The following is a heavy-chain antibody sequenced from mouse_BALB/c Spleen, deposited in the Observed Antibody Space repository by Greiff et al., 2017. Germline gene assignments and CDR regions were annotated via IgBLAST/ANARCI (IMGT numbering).Heavy chain of an antibody. CDR3: ARNYGSSPFAY. Sequence: EVQLQQSGTELVRPGALVKLSCKASGFNIKDYYMHWVKQRPEQGLEWIGWIDPENGNTIYDPKFQGKASITADTSSNTAYLQLSSLTSEDTAVYYCARNYGSSPFAYWGQGTLVTVSA. CDR2: IDPENGNT. D-gene: IGHD1-1*01. V-gene: IGHV14-1*02. CDR1: GFNIKDYY. J-gene: IGHJ3*01.